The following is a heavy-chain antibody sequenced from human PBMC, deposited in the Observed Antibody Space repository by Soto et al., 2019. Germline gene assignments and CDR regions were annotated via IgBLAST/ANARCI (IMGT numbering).Heavy chain of an antibody. V-gene: IGHV1-46*01. Sequence: ASVKVSCKASGYTFTSYYMHWVRQAPGQGLEWMGIINPSGGSTSYAQKFQGRVTMTEDTSTDTAYMELSSLRSEDTAVYYCATDYGDYVLLDYWGQGTLVTV. CDR1: GYTFTSYY. CDR3: ATDYGDYVLLDY. D-gene: IGHD4-17*01. CDR2: INPSGGST. J-gene: IGHJ4*02.